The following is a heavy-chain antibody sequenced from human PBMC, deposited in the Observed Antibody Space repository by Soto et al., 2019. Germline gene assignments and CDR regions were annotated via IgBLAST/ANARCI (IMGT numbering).Heavy chain of an antibody. D-gene: IGHD2-8*02. Sequence: SETLSLTCTVSGGSISNFYWSWIRQPPGTGLEWIGHINHSGSTNYNPSLKSRVTTSVDTSKNQFSLKLTSVTAADTAVYYCARDKITGLFDYWGQGTLVTVSS. V-gene: IGHV4-59*12. CDR3: ARDKITGLFDY. CDR2: INHSGST. CDR1: GGSISNFY. J-gene: IGHJ4*02.